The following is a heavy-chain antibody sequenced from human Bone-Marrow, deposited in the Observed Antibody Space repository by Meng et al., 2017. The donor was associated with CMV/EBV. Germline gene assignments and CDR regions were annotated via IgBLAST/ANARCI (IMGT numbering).Heavy chain of an antibody. D-gene: IGHD2-2*01. Sequence: SVKVSCKASGGIFSSYAINWVRQAPGQGLEWMGGIIPLFGTTNFAQKFQGRVTITTDESTSTAYMELSSLTSEDTAVYYCARVGLPAANNWFDPWAQGTLVTFSS. J-gene: IGHJ5*02. CDR1: GGIFSSYA. V-gene: IGHV1-69*05. CDR2: IIPLFGTT. CDR3: ARVGLPAANNWFDP.